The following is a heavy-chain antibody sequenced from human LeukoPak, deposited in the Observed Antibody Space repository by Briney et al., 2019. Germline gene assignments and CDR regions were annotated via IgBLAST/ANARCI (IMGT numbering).Heavy chain of an antibody. D-gene: IGHD2-21*02. Sequence: GGSLRLSCAASGCNFSSHARNWVGPAPGQGLKGGSAICESDSSRSYADSVKGRFAISRDNSKNTLYLQMNSLRAEDTAVYYWARGFVVVTASGYWGQGTLVTVSS. CDR1: GCNFSSHA. J-gene: IGHJ4*02. CDR2: ICESDSSR. CDR3: ARGFVVVTASGY. V-gene: IGHV3-23*01.